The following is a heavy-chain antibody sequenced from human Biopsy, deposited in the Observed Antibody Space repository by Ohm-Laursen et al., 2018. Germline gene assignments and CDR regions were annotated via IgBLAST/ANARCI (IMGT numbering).Heavy chain of an antibody. CDR2: IIPIPNVA. J-gene: IGHJ5*02. CDR3: ARGEGSSWFDP. Sequence: GASVTASCQASGDSFTSYAIGWARQAPGQGLEWLGGIIPIPNVATYAQKFQGRITITADESTSTAYMELSSLTSADTAVYFCARGEGSSWFDPWGHGTLVTVSS. V-gene: IGHV1-69*10. CDR1: GDSFTSYA. D-gene: IGHD1-26*01.